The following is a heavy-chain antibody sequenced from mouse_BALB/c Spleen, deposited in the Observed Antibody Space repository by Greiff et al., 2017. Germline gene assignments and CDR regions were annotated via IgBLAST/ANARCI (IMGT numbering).Heavy chain of an antibody. J-gene: IGHJ4*01. CDR1: GFTFSSYA. Sequence: DVMLVESGGGLVKPGGSLKLSCAASGFTFSSYAMSWVRQTPEKRLEWVASISSGGSTYYPDSVKGRFTISRDNARNILYLQMSSLRSEDTAMYYCARGGITTATFAMDYWGQGTTVTVSS. V-gene: IGHV5-6-5*01. CDR3: ARGGITTATFAMDY. CDR2: ISSGGST. D-gene: IGHD1-2*01.